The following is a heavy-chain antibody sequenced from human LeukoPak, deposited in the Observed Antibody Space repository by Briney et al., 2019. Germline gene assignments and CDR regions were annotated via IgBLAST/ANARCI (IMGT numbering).Heavy chain of an antibody. CDR3: ARIRGPPPY. CDR1: GGTFSSYA. Sequence: ASVKVSCKASGGTFSSYAISWVRQAPGQGPEWMAIINPAGGATNYAQKFQGRVTVTRDTSTSTVYMELSSLRSEDTAVYYCARIRGPPPYWGQGTLVTVSS. D-gene: IGHD2-15*01. J-gene: IGHJ4*02. CDR2: INPAGGAT. V-gene: IGHV1-46*01.